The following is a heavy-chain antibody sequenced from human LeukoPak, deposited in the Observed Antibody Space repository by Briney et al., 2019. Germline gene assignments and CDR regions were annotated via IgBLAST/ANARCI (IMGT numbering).Heavy chain of an antibody. D-gene: IGHD3/OR15-3a*01. J-gene: IGHJ4*02. Sequence: PGGSLRLSCAASGFTFSSYSMNWVRQAPGKGLEWVSYITTSSDTIYYADSVKGRFTISRDNARNSLYLQMNSLRAEDTAVYYCARDLGMIFGVVIARFDYWGQGTLVTVSS. CDR1: GFTFSSYS. V-gene: IGHV3-48*01. CDR3: ARDLGMIFGVVIARFDY. CDR2: ITTSSDTI.